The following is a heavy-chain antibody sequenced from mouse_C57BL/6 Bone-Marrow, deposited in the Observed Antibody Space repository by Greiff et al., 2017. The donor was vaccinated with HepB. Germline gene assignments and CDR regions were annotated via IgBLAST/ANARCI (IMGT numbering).Heavy chain of an antibody. CDR3: ARLNYYGSSLSWFAY. V-gene: IGHV5-16*01. J-gene: IGHJ3*01. Sequence: EVKVVESEGGLVQPGSSMKLSCTASGFTFSDYYMAWVRQVPEKGLEWVANINYDGSSTYYLDSLKSRFIISRDNEKNILYLQMSSLKSEDTATYYCARLNYYGSSLSWFAYWGQGTLVTVSA. CDR1: GFTFSDYY. CDR2: INYDGSST. D-gene: IGHD1-1*01.